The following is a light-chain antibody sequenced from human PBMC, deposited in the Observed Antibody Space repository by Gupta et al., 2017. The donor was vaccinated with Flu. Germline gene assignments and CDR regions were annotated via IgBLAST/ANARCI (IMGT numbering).Light chain of an antibody. CDR1: SSDVGIFNR. CDR2: EVR. V-gene: IGLV2-18*02. CDR3: SSYTNDDTWV. J-gene: IGLJ3*02. Sequence: SSDVGIFNRVSWYQQPPGTAPKLILSEVRSRPSGVPDRLSGSKSGNTASLTISGLQAEDEADYYFSSYTNDDTWVFGGGTKLTVL.